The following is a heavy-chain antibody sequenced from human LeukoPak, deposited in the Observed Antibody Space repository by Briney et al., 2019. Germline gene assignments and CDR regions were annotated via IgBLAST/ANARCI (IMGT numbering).Heavy chain of an antibody. D-gene: IGHD6-19*01. CDR2: TVSRGTT. J-gene: IGHJ5*02. CDR3: AKCSTSAYTTGWCNWIDP. Sequence: GGSLRLSCVASGFTFTSDAMNWVRQAPGKGLEWVSSTVSRGTTQYADSVKGRFTVSRDTSKNTLYLQINSLRANDTAVYYCAKCSTSAYTTGWCNWIDPWGQGTLVTVSS. CDR1: GFTFTSDA. V-gene: IGHV3-23*01.